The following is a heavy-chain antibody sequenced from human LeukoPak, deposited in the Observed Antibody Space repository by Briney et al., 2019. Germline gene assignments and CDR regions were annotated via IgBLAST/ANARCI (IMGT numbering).Heavy chain of an antibody. CDR3: TTEIELVDGFWSGYRSMDV. V-gene: IGHV3-15*01. D-gene: IGHD3-3*01. CDR2: IKSKTDGGTT. J-gene: IGHJ6*04. Sequence: GGSLRLSCAASGFTFSNAWMSWVRQAPGKGLEWVGRIKSKTDGGTTDYAAPVKGRFTISRDDSKNTLYLQMNSLKTEDTAVYYCTTEIELVDGFWSGYRSMDVWGKGTTVTVSS. CDR1: GFTFSNAW.